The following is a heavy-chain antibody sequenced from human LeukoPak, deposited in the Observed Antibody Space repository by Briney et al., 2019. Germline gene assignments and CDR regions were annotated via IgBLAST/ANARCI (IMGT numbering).Heavy chain of an antibody. V-gene: IGHV5-51*01. CDR2: IYPGDSHT. D-gene: IGHD6-13*01. CDR3: ARIAAAGNTFFDY. J-gene: IGHJ4*02. CDR1: GYSFSSYW. Sequence: GESLKISCKGSGYSFSSYWIGWVRQMPGKGLEWMGIIYPGDSHTRYSPSFQGQVTISADKSISTAYLQWSSLKASDTAMYYCARIAAAGNTFFDYWGQGTLVTVSS.